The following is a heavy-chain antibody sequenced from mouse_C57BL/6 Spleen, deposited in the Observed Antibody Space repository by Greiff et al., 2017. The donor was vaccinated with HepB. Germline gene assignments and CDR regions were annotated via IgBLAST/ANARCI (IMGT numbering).Heavy chain of an antibody. V-gene: IGHV10-1*01. CDR1: GFSFNTYA. J-gene: IGHJ1*03. CDR2: IRSKSNNYAT. Sequence: EVQLVESGGGLVQPKGSLKLSCAASGFSFNTYAMNWVRQAPGKGLEWVARIRSKSNNYATYYADSVKDRFTISRDDSESMLYLQMNNLKTEDTAMYYCVRDTTVVATRYFDVWGTGTTVTVSS. D-gene: IGHD1-1*01. CDR3: VRDTTVVATRYFDV.